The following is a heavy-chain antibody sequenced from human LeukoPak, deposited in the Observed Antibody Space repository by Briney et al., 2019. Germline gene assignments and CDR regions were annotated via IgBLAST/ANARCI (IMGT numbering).Heavy chain of an antibody. J-gene: IGHJ4*02. Sequence: PSETLSLTCAVSGYSISSGYYWGGIRQPPGQGLESIGSMYHSGNTYYNPSLKSRVTISIDTSKNQFSLKLSSVTAADTAIYYCARLRGQGFDSWGRGTLVTVSS. CDR3: ARLRGQGFDS. CDR1: GYSISSGYY. CDR2: MYHSGNT. V-gene: IGHV4-38-2*01.